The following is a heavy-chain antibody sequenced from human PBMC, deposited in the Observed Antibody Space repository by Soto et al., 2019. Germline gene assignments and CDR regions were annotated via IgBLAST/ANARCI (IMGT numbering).Heavy chain of an antibody. CDR3: ARGGLSVATTNKFDY. CDR1: GGSISSYY. V-gene: IGHV4-59*01. J-gene: IGHJ4*02. D-gene: IGHD5-12*01. CDR2: IYYSGST. Sequence: SETLSLTCTVSGGSISSYYWSWIRQPPGKGLEWIGYIYYSGSTNYNPSLKSRVTISVDTSKNQFSLKLSSVTAADTAVYYCARGGLSVATTNKFDYWGQGTLVTVSS.